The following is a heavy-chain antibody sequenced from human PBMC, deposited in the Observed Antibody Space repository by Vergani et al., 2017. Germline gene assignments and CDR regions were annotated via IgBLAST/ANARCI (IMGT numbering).Heavy chain of an antibody. CDR1: GGSISSYY. CDR3: ARHWDVEMATISNPNAFDI. J-gene: IGHJ3*02. CDR2: IYYSGST. D-gene: IGHD5-24*01. V-gene: IGHV4-59*08. Sequence: QVQLQESGPGLVKPSETLSLTCTVSGGSISSYYWSWIRQPPGKGLEWIGYIYYSGSTNYNPSLKSRVTISVDTSKNQFSLKLSSVTAADTAVYYCARHWDVEMATISNPNAFDIWGQGTMVTVSS.